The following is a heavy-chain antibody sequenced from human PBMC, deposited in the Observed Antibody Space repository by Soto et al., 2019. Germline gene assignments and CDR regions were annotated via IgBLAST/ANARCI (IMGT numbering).Heavy chain of an antibody. J-gene: IGHJ5*02. D-gene: IGHD3-10*01. V-gene: IGHV3-7*01. CDR3: ARDRQPELLWFGEFDWFDP. Sequence: PGGSLRLSCAASGFTFSSYWMSWVRQAPGKGLEWVANIKQDGSEKYYVDSVKGRFTISRDNAKNSLYLQMNSLRAEDTAVYYCARDRQPELLWFGEFDWFDPWGQGTLVTVSS. CDR2: IKQDGSEK. CDR1: GFTFSSYW.